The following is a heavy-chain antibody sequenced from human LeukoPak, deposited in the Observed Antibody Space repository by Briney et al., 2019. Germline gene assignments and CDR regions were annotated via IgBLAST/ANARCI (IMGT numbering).Heavy chain of an antibody. Sequence: GESLKISCKGSGYSFTSYWIGWVRQLPGKGLEWMGIIYPGDSDTRYSPSFQGQVTISADKSISTAYLQWSSLKASDTAMYYCARLIAVAGTRRAFDIWGQGTMVTVSS. D-gene: IGHD6-19*01. CDR1: GYSFTSYW. V-gene: IGHV5-51*01. CDR2: IYPGDSDT. CDR3: ARLIAVAGTRRAFDI. J-gene: IGHJ3*02.